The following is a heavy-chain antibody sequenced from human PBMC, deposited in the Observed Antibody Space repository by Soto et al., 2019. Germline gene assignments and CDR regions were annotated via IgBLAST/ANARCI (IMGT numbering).Heavy chain of an antibody. D-gene: IGHD3-16*02. CDR2: IYHIGTT. V-gene: IGHV4-39*01. CDR3: ARHIISLGELSMRAPIDS. J-gene: IGHJ4*02. CDR1: GGSIINTYSY. Sequence: PSETLSLTCTVSGGSIINTYSYWGWVLQPPGKGLEWILTIYHIGTTYFSPSLKSRVTFSVDTSNNQFSLKLSSVTAEDTAIYYCARHIISLGELSMRAPIDSWGQGTRVTVSS.